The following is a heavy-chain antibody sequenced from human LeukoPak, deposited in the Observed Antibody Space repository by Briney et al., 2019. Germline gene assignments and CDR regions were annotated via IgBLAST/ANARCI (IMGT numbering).Heavy chain of an antibody. J-gene: IGHJ4*02. CDR2: ISSSPSYI. Sequence: GGSLRLSCAASGFTFSSYAMNWVRQAPGKGLEWVSSISSSPSYIYYADSVKGRFTISRDNAKNSLYLQMNSLRAEDTAVYYCARDLKYYYGSGSYFSFDYWGQGTLVTVSS. V-gene: IGHV3-21*01. CDR3: ARDLKYYYGSGSYFSFDY. CDR1: GFTFSSYA. D-gene: IGHD3-10*01.